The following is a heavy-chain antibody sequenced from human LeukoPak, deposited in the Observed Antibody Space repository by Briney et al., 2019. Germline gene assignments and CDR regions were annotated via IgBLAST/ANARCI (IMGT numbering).Heavy chain of an antibody. V-gene: IGHV3-53*01. CDR1: EFTVSSNY. CDR2: IYIGGNT. D-gene: IGHD3-10*01. CDR3: AREDGSGSYPGYYYYMDV. Sequence: PGGSLRLSCAASEFTVSSNYMHWVRQAPGKGLEWVSLIYIGGNTFYADSVRGRFTISRDNSKNTLYLQMNSLRAEDTAVYYCAREDGSGSYPGYYYYMDVWGKGTTVTVSS. J-gene: IGHJ6*03.